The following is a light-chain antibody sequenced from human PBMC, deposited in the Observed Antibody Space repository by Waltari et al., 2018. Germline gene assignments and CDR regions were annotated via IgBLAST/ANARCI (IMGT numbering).Light chain of an antibody. V-gene: IGKV1-5*03. CDR1: QRITNW. CDR3: QQYDNYWT. J-gene: IGKJ1*01. Sequence: DIQMTPSPSTLSASVGDRVTITCRARQRITNWLDWYQQKPGKAPQHLIYKASNLESGVQSRFRVSGSGTEFNLTISSLQPDDVATYYCQQYDNYWTFGQGTKGEIK. CDR2: KAS.